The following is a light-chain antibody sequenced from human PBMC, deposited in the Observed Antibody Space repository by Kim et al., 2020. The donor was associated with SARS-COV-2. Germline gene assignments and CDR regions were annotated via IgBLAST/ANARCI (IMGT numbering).Light chain of an antibody. CDR1: QSVSSN. V-gene: IGKV3-15*01. CDR2: GAS. J-gene: IGKJ1*01. CDR3: QQYNNWWT. Sequence: ETVMTQSPATLSVSPGERATLSCSASQSVSSNLAWYQQRPGQAPRLLIYGASTRATGIPARFSGSGSGTEFTLTISSLQSEDFAVYYCQQYNNWWTFGQGTKVDIK.